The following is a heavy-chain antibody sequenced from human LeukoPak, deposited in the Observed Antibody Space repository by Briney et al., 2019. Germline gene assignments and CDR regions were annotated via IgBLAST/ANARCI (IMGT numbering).Heavy chain of an antibody. D-gene: IGHD3-22*01. V-gene: IGHV1-8*01. CDR2: MNPNSGNT. J-gene: IGHJ3*02. CDR1: GYTFTSYD. Sequence: WASVKVSCKASGYTFTSYDINWVRQATGQGLEWMGWMNPNSGNTGYAQKFQGRVTMTRNTSISTAYMELSSLRSEDTAVYYCARDSSYYYDSSGYYIPDAFDIWGQGTMVTVSS. CDR3: ARDSSYYYDSSGYYIPDAFDI.